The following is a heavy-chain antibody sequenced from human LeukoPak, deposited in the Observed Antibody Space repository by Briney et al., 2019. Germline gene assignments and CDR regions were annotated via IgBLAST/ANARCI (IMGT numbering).Heavy chain of an antibody. V-gene: IGHV4-59*01. Sequence: SETLSLTCTVSGGSISSYYWSWIRQPPGKGLEWIGYIYYSGSTNYNPSLKSRVTISVDTSKNQFSLKLSSVTAADTAVYYCARSITMVRGVIGPGWFDPWGQGTLVTVSS. J-gene: IGHJ5*02. CDR3: ARSITMVRGVIGPGWFDP. CDR2: IYYSGST. CDR1: GGSISSYY. D-gene: IGHD3-10*01.